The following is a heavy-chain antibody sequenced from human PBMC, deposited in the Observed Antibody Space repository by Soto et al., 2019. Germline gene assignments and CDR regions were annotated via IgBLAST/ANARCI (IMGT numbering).Heavy chain of an antibody. CDR2: LYYSDNT. CDR1: GGSISPFY. D-gene: IGHD3-16*01. Sequence: LSLTCTVSGGSISPFYWIWVRQPPGKGLEWIGYLYYSDNTNYNPSLKSRVTISVDASKNQVSLRLTSVTAADTAVYYCARVGGVAARTFDYWGQGTVVTVSS. J-gene: IGHJ4*02. CDR3: ARVGGVAARTFDY. V-gene: IGHV4-59*01.